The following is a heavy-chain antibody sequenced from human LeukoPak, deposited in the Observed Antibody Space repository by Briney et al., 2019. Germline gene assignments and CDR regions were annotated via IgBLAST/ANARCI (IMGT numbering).Heavy chain of an antibody. CDR3: TTEDNWNPGPPYYYGMDV. J-gene: IGHJ6*02. Sequence: PGGSLRLSCAASGFTFRNYGMHYVRQAPGKGLEWVGRIKSKTDGGTTDYAAPVKGRFTISRDDSKNTLYLQMNSLKTEDTAVYYCTTEDNWNPGPPYYYGMDVWGQGTTVTVSS. CDR1: GFTFRNYG. D-gene: IGHD1-20*01. CDR2: IKSKTDGGTT. V-gene: IGHV3-15*01.